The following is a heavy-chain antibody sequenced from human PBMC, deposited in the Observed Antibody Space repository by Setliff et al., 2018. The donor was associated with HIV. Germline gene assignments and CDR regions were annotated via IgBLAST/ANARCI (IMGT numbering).Heavy chain of an antibody. CDR2: IFYTGNT. V-gene: IGHV4-59*01. D-gene: IGHD2-2*01. CDR3: VGGFCSSTTCYEDYYYMDV. J-gene: IGHJ6*03. Sequence: SETLSLTCTVSGGSISSYYWSWIRQPPGKGLEWIGTIFYTGNTNYNPSLKSRVTLSGGMSENQLFLRLTSVTAADTAVYYCVGGFCSSTTCYEDYYYMDVWGKGSTVTVSS. CDR1: GGSISSYY.